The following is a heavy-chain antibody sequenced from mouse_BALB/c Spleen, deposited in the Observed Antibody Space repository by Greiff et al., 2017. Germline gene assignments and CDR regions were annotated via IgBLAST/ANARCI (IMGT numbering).Heavy chain of an antibody. J-gene: IGHJ4*01. V-gene: IGHV5-17*02. CDR3: ARSEGYYYGSSGGYYAMDY. D-gene: IGHD1-1*01. Sequence: EVMLVESGGGLVQPGGSRKLSCAASGFTFSSFGMHWVRQAPEKGLEWVAYISSGSSTIYYADTVKGRFTISRDNPKNTLFLQMTSLRSEDTAMYYCARSEGYYYGSSGGYYAMDYWGQGTSVTVSS. CDR2: ISSGSSTI. CDR1: GFTFSSFG.